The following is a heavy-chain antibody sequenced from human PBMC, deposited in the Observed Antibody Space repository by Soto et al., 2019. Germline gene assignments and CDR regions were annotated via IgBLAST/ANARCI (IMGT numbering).Heavy chain of an antibody. CDR1: GGTFSSYT. D-gene: IGHD5-12*01. Sequence: QVQLVQSGAEVKKPGSSVKVSCKASGGTFSSYTITWVRQAPGQGLEWMGRIIPSLGRANYAQKFQGRVTITADKSTSTAYMELGSLGSEDTAVYYCARLGVNSGYDLWGQGTLVTVSS. J-gene: IGHJ4*02. CDR2: IIPSLGRA. V-gene: IGHV1-69*02. CDR3: ARLGVNSGYDL.